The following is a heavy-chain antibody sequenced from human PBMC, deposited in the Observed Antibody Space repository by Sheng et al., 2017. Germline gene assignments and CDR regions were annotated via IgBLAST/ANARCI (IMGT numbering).Heavy chain of an antibody. J-gene: IGHJ4*02. V-gene: IGHV1-69*13. CDR1: RGSFNAYG. Sequence: QIQLVQSGAEVKEPGSSVKVSFKPSRGSFNAYGISWVRQAPGHGLEWVGVIIPVGRRANYAQKFQDRVTITADESTSTVYMEVTSLRPEDTAVYYCARLAYSDYDWGLGTLVTVSS. D-gene: IGHD4-17*01. CDR3: ARLAYSDYD. CDR2: IIPVGRRA.